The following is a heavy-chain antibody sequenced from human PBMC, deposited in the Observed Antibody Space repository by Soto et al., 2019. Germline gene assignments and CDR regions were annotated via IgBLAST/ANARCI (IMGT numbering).Heavy chain of an antibody. CDR3: ARGHRSSGKIFDS. CDR1: GFTFSNAW. Sequence: EVQLVESGGGLVKPGGSVRLSCAASGFTFSNAWMSWFRQAPGKGLEWVGRIKSKSAGGTTEYDAPVKDRFTISRDDSNNTLYLQMNSLKIEHSAVYYCARGHRSSGKIFDSWGQGTLVTVSS. CDR2: IKSKSAGGTT. D-gene: IGHD3-22*01. V-gene: IGHV3-15*01. J-gene: IGHJ4*02.